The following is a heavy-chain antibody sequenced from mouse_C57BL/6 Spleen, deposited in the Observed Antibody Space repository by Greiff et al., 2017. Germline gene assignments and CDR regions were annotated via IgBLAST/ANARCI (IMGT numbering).Heavy chain of an antibody. V-gene: IGHV1-78*01. Sequence: QVQLQQSDAELVKPGASVQISCKVSGYTFTDHTLHWLKQRPEQGLEWIGYLYPRDGSTKYNAKFKGKATLTADKSSSTAYMQLNSLASEDSAVYFCARGGYYDYDGIFFAYWGQGTLVSVSA. CDR1: GYTFTDHT. CDR3: ARGGYYDYDGIFFAY. CDR2: LYPRDGST. D-gene: IGHD2-4*01. J-gene: IGHJ3*01.